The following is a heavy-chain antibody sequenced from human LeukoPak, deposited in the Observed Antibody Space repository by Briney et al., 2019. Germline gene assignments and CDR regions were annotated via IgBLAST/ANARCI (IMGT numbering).Heavy chain of an antibody. CDR3: AKATIEQWLVKVDSFDS. V-gene: IGHV3-23*01. Sequence: GGSLRLSCAASGFTFDDYGMSWVRQAPGKGLEWVSSISGGGETTHYAESVKGRFTISRDNSKNTLYLQMNSLRVEDTAIYYCAKATIEQWLVKVDSFDSWGQGSLVTISS. CDR2: ISGGGETT. D-gene: IGHD6-19*01. J-gene: IGHJ4*02. CDR1: GFTFDDYG.